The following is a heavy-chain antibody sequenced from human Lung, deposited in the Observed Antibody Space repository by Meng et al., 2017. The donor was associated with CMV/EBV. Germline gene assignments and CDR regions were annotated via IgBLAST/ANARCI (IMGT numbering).Heavy chain of an antibody. J-gene: IGHJ4*02. CDR1: VYPFPGYY. D-gene: IGHD6-13*01. Sequence: KASVYPFPGYYIHWVRQAPGQGLEWMGWINPNSGGTNYAQKFQDKVTMTRDTSISTAYTVLTRLRSDDTAVYYCARRHSATWYSFAYWGQGTLVTVSS. V-gene: IGHV1-2*02. CDR3: ARRHSATWYSFAY. CDR2: INPNSGGT.